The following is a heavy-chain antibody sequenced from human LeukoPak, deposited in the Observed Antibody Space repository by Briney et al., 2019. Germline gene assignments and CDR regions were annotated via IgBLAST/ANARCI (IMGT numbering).Heavy chain of an antibody. Sequence: SETQSLTCAVSGYSISSGYYWGWIRQPPGKGLEWIGSFYHSGSTYYNPSLKSRVTISVDTSKNQFSLKLSSVTAADTAVYYCASPHCSSTSCLDAFDIWGQGTMVTVSS. CDR2: FYHSGST. J-gene: IGHJ3*02. CDR3: ASPHCSSTSCLDAFDI. CDR1: GYSISSGYY. V-gene: IGHV4-38-2*01. D-gene: IGHD2-2*01.